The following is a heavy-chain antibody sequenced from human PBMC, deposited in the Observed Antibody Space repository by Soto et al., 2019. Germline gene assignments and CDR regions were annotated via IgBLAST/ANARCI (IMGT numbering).Heavy chain of an antibody. CDR1: GGSISSSSYY. CDR3: ARSLGYCSSTSCSRDY. V-gene: IGHV4-39*01. J-gene: IGHJ4*02. Sequence: SETLSLTCTVSGGSISSSSYYWGWIRQPPGKGLEWIGSIYYSGSTYYNPSLKSRVTISVDTSKNQFSLKLSSVTAADTAVYYCARSLGYCSSTSCSRDYWGQGTLVTVSS. CDR2: IYYSGST. D-gene: IGHD2-2*01.